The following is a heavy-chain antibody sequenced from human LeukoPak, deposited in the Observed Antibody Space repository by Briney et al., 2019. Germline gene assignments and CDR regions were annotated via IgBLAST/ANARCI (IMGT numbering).Heavy chain of an antibody. J-gene: IGHJ4*02. D-gene: IGHD3-16*02. CDR1: GFTFGSFS. CDR2: IKQDGSEK. Sequence: SGGSLRLSCAASGFTFGSFSMSWVRQAPGKGLEWVANIKQDGSEKYYVDSVKGRFTISRDNAKNSLYLQMNSLRAEDTAVYYCARGWQFGGVIGFWGQGTLVTVSS. V-gene: IGHV3-7*01. CDR3: ARGWQFGGVIGF.